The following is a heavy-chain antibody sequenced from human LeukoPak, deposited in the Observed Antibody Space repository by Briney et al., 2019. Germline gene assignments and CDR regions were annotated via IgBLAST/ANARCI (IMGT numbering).Heavy chain of an antibody. CDR2: IKQDGSEK. CDR3: ASGLELDY. CDR1: GFTFSSYW. V-gene: IGHV3-7*03. Sequence: GGSLRLSCAASGFTFSSYWMRWVRQATGKGLEWVANIKQDGSEKNYVDSVKGRFTISRDNAKNSLYLQMNSLRAEDTAVYYCASGLELDYWGQGTLVTVSS. J-gene: IGHJ4*02.